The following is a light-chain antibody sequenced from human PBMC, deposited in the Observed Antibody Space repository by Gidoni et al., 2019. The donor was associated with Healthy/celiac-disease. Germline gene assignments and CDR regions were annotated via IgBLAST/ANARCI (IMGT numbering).Light chain of an antibody. J-gene: IGKJ5*01. CDR3: QQYNNWQRT. CDR2: GAS. V-gene: IGKV3-15*01. CDR1: QSVSSN. Sequence: DIVITQSPATLSVSPGGRATLSCRASQSVSSNLAWYQQKPGQAPRLLIYGASTRATGIPARFSGSGSGTEFTLTISSMQSEDFAVYYCQQYNNWQRTFGQGTRLEIK.